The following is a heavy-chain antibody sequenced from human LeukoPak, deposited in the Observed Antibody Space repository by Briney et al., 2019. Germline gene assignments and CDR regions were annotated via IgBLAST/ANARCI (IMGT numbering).Heavy chain of an antibody. CDR3: AKTLAHVEFDY. Sequence: GGSLRLSCAASGFTFSSYGMHWVRQAPGKGLEWVAVISYDGSNKYYADSVKGRFTISRDNSRNTLYLQMNSLRAEDTAVYYCAKTLAHVEFDYWGQGTLVTVSS. V-gene: IGHV3-30*18. CDR1: GFTFSSYG. CDR2: ISYDGSNK. J-gene: IGHJ4*02.